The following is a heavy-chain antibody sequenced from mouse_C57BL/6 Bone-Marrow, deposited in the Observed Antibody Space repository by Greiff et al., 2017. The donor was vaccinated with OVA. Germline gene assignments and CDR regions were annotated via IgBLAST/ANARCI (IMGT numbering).Heavy chain of an antibody. CDR2: IDPSDSYT. J-gene: IGHJ4*01. Sequence: VQLQQPGAELVKPGASVKLSCKASGYTFTSYWMQWVKQRPGQGLEWIGEIDPSDSYTNYNQKFKGKATLTVDTSSSTAYMQLSSLTSEDSAVYYCARYCYRDAMDYRGQGTSVTVSS. V-gene: IGHV1-50*01. CDR3: ARYCYRDAMDY. D-gene: IGHD2-14*01. CDR1: GYTFTSYW.